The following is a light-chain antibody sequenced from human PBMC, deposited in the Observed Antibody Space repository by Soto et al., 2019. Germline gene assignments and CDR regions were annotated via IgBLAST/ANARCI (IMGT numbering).Light chain of an antibody. CDR3: SSFAGSNNFV. J-gene: IGLJ1*01. CDR1: SSDVGRYNY. Sequence: QSVLTQPASVSGSPGQSVTISCTGTSSDVGRYNYVSWYQRHPGKAPKLMIYEVTKRPSGVPDRFSGSKSGNTASLTVSGLQAEDEADYFCSSFAGSNNFVFGTGTKVTVL. V-gene: IGLV2-8*01. CDR2: EVT.